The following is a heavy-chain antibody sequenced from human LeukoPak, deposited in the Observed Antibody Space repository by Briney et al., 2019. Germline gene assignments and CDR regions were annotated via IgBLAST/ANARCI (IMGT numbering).Heavy chain of an antibody. D-gene: IGHD2-2*01. J-gene: IGHJ3*02. CDR1: GGSISSGGYY. CDR3: ARDRGYCSSTSCPDAFDI. CDR2: IYHSGST. Sequence: SQTLSLTCTVSGGSISSGGYYWSWIRQPPGKGLEWIGHIYHSGSTYYNPSLKSRVTISVDRSKNQFSLKLSSVTAADTAVYYCARDRGYCSSTSCPDAFDIWGQGTMVTVSS. V-gene: IGHV4-30-2*01.